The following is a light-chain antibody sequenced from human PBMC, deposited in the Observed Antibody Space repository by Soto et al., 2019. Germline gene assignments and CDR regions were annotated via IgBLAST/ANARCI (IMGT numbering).Light chain of an antibody. Sequence: QSALTQPASVSGSPGQSITISCTGTSSDVGGYNYVSWYQQYPGKAPKLIIYDVSNRLSGVSNRFSGSKSGNTASLTISGLQAEDDADYYCSSFTSSSTLYVLGTGTKVTVL. CDR1: SSDVGGYNY. J-gene: IGLJ1*01. CDR2: DVS. CDR3: SSFTSSSTLYV. V-gene: IGLV2-14*03.